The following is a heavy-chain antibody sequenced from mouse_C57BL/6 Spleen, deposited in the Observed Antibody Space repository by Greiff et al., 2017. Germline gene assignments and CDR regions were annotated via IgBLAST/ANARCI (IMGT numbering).Heavy chain of an antibody. Sequence: EVKLVESGPELVKPGDSVKISCKASGYSFTGYFMNWVMQSHGKSLEWIGRINPYNGDTFYNQKFKGKATLTVDKSSSTAHMELRSLTSEDSAVYYCARGSLLRYPDWYFDVWGTGTTVTVSS. J-gene: IGHJ1*03. CDR3: ARGSLLRYPDWYFDV. V-gene: IGHV1-20*01. CDR2: INPYNGDT. D-gene: IGHD1-1*01. CDR1: GYSFTGYF.